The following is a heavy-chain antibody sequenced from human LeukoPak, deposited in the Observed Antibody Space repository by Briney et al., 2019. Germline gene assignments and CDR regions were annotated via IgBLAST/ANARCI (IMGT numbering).Heavy chain of an antibody. CDR2: IYSGGST. J-gene: IGHJ3*02. D-gene: IGHD2-2*01. V-gene: IGHV3-53*01. CDR3: ARGEGYCSSTSCSSYAFDI. Sequence: GSLRLSCAASGFTVSSNYMSWVRQAPGKGLEWVSIIYSGGSTYYADSVKGRFTISRDNSKNTLYLQMNSLRAEDTAVYYCARGEGYCSSTSCSSYAFDIWGQGTMVTVSS. CDR1: GFTVSSNY.